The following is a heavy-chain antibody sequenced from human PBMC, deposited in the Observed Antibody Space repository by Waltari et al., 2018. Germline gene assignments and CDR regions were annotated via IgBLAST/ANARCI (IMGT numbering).Heavy chain of an antibody. V-gene: IGHV4-61*02. J-gene: IGHJ6*02. D-gene: IGHD2-2*01. CDR1: GGSISSGSYY. CDR3: ARETSNCSSTSCYYYGMDV. Sequence: QVQLQESGPGLVKPSQTLSLTCTVSGGSISSGSYYWSWIRQPAGKGLEWIGSIYTSGSTNDNPSLKSRVTISVDTSKNQFSLKLSSVTAADTAVYYCARETSNCSSTSCYYYGMDVWGQGTTVTVSS. CDR2: IYTSGST.